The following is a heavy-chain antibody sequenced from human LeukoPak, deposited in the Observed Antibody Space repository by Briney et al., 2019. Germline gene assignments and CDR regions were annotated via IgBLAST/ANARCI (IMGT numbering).Heavy chain of an antibody. V-gene: IGHV1-18*01. J-gene: IGHJ4*02. Sequence: GASVKVSCKASGYTFTSYGISWVRQAPGQGLEWMGWISAYNGNTNYAQKFQGRVTMTRDTSISTAYMELSRLRSDDTAVYYCARNSQPFDYWGQGTLVTVSS. CDR1: GYTFTSYG. CDR2: ISAYNGNT. CDR3: ARNSQPFDY. D-gene: IGHD2-2*01.